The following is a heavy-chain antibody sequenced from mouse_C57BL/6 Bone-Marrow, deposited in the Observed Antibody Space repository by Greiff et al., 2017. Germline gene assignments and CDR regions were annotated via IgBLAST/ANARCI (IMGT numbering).Heavy chain of an antibody. CDR2: INPNNGGT. V-gene: IGHV1-26*01. CDR1: GYTFTDYY. CDR3: AREGFLLRPFDY. J-gene: IGHJ2*01. D-gene: IGHD1-2*01. Sequence: EVQLQQSGPELVKPGASVKISCKASGYTFTDYYMNWVKQSHGKSLEWIGDINPNNGGTSYNQKFKGKATLTVDKSSSTAYMELRSLTSEDSAVYYCAREGFLLRPFDYWGQGTTLTVSS.